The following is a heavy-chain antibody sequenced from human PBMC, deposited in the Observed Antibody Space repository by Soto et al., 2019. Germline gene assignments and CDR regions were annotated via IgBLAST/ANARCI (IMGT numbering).Heavy chain of an antibody. CDR2: ISGSGGST. CDR3: AKDLGYSGSYYGAFDI. J-gene: IGHJ3*02. V-gene: IGHV3-23*04. CDR1: GFTFSSYA. Sequence: EVQLVESGGGLVQPGGSLRLSCAASGFTFSSYAMSWVRQAPGKGLEWVSAISGSGGSTYYADSVKGRFTISRDNSKNTLYLQMNSLRAEDTAVYYCAKDLGYSGSYYGAFDIWGQGTMVTVSS. D-gene: IGHD1-26*01.